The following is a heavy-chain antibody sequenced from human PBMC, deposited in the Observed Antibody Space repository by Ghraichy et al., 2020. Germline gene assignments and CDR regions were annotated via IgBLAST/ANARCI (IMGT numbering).Heavy chain of an antibody. CDR2: GYYSGST. D-gene: IGHD6-19*01. CDR3: ARVGQWGDPFDY. J-gene: IGHJ4*02. CDR1: GDSIISYY. V-gene: IGHV4-59*01. Sequence: SQTRSLTCTVSGDSIISYYWSWIRQPPGKGLEWIGYGYYSGSTNYNPSLKSRVTISVDTSKNQFSLKLSSVTAADTAVYYCARVGQWGDPFDYWGQGTLVTVSS.